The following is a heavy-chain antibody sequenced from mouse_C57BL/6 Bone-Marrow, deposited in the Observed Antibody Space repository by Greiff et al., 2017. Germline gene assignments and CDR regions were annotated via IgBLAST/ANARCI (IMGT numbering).Heavy chain of an antibody. D-gene: IGHD2-4*01. J-gene: IGHJ2*01. CDR3: ARDRGTMITTASYYFDY. CDR2: ISDGGSYT. Sequence: EVQVVESGGGLVKPGGSLKLSCAASGFTFSSYAMSWVRQTPEKRLEWVATISDGGSYTYYPDNVKGRFTISRDNAKNNLYLQMSHLKSEDTAMYYCARDRGTMITTASYYFDYWGQGTTLTVSS. CDR1: GFTFSSYA. V-gene: IGHV5-4*01.